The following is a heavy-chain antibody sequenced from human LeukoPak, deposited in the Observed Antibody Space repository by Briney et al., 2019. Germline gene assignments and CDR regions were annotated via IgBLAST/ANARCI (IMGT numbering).Heavy chain of an antibody. J-gene: IGHJ4*02. D-gene: IGHD6-13*01. Sequence: GGSLRLSCAASGFTFSGYSMHWVRQAPGKGLEWVAVISSDGSNKYYADSVKGRFTISRDNSKNTLYLQMNSLRAEDTAVYYCARGGSSSLDYWGQGTLVTVSS. CDR2: ISSDGSNK. CDR1: GFTFSGYS. CDR3: ARGGSSSLDY. V-gene: IGHV3-30-3*01.